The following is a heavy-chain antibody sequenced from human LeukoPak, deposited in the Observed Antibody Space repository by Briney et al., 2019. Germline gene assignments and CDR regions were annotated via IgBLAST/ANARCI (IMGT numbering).Heavy chain of an antibody. CDR1: GGSISSYY. Sequence: PSETLSLTCTVSGGSISSYYWGWIRQPPGKGLERIGYIYYSGTTNYNPSLKSRVTISVDTSKNQFTLKLSSVTAADTAVYYCARGVYIAAAQYGYWGQGTLVTVSS. V-gene: IGHV4-59*01. CDR3: ARGVYIAAAQYGY. J-gene: IGHJ4*02. CDR2: IYYSGTT. D-gene: IGHD6-13*01.